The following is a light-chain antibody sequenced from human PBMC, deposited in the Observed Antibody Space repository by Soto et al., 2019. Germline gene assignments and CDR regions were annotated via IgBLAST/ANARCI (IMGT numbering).Light chain of an antibody. J-gene: IGLJ3*02. CDR1: SSNIGSNY. Sequence: QSVLTQPPSASGTPGQRVTVSCSGSSSNIGSNYVYWYQHLPGTAPKLLIFSNSQRPSGVPDRFSGSKSGTSASLAISGLRSEDEADYYCAAWDANLRGVVFGGGTQLTVL. CDR3: AAWDANLRGVV. V-gene: IGLV1-47*02. CDR2: SNS.